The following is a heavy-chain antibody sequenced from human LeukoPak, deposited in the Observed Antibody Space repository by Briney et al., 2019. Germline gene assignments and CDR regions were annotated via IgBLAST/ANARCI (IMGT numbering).Heavy chain of an antibody. J-gene: IGHJ4*02. V-gene: IGHV4-39*07. Sequence: PSETLSLTCSVSDDSISNSSYYWGWIRQPPGKGLEWIGSIYHSGSTYYNPSLKSRVTISVDTSKNQFSLKLSSVTAADTAVYYCARVPFVDYGDNPIDYWGQGTLVTVSS. CDR2: IYHSGST. CDR1: DDSISNSSYY. CDR3: ARVPFVDYGDNPIDY. D-gene: IGHD4-17*01.